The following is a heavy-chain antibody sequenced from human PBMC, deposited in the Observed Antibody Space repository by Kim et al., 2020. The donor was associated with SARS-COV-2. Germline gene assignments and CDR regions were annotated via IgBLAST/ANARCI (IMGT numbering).Heavy chain of an antibody. Sequence: KYSQKFQGRVTITRDTSASTAYMELSSLRSEDTAVYYCARDLRAVAVDYWGQGTLVTVSS. V-gene: IGHV1-3*01. J-gene: IGHJ4*02. D-gene: IGHD6-19*01. CDR3: ARDLRAVAVDY.